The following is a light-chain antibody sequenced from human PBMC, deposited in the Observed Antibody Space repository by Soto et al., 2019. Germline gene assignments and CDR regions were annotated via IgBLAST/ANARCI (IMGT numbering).Light chain of an antibody. Sequence: EIVLTQYPGTLSLSPGERATLSCRASQSVSSSFLAWYQQKPGQAPRLLIYGASSRAADIPDRFSGSGSGTDFPLTISRLEPEDFAVYYCQRYGSSPKTFGQGTKVEIK. CDR3: QRYGSSPKT. V-gene: IGKV3-20*01. CDR1: QSVSSSF. J-gene: IGKJ1*01. CDR2: GAS.